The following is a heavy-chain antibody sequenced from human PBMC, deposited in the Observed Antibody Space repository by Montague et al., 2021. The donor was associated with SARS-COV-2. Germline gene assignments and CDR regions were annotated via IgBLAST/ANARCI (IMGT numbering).Heavy chain of an antibody. J-gene: IGHJ4*02. CDR3: ARVPAPMRFHSDASEYSSYFDS. CDR2: IYHSGDS. V-gene: IGHV4-38-2*02. CDR1: GYSITNGYY. Sequence: SETLSLTCTVSGYSITNGYYCAWIRQPPGKGLQWIGMIYHSGDSYYNPSLKCRVTISVDTSKNQFSLRLSDVSAADTSLYYCARVPAPMRFHSDASEYSSYFDSWGQGALVTVSS. D-gene: IGHD2/OR15-2a*01.